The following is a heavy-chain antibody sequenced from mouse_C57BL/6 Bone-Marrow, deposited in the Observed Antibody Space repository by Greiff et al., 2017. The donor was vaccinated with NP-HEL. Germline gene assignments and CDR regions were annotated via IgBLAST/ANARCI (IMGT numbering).Heavy chain of an antibody. CDR3: ARGRAGYAMDY. J-gene: IGHJ4*01. V-gene: IGHV5-15*01. CDR1: GFTFSDYG. Sequence: EVQRVESGGGLVQPGGSLKLSCAASGFTFSDYGMAWVRQAPRQGPEWVAFISNLAYSIYYADTVTGRFTIAREKAKNTLYLEMSSLRSEDTAMYYCARGRAGYAMDYWGQGTTVTVSS. CDR2: ISNLAYSI.